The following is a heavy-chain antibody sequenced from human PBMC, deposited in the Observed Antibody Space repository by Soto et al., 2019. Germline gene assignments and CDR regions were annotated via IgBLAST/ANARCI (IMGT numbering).Heavy chain of an antibody. CDR3: GRVVEGATRHTDPDS. J-gene: IGHJ5*01. Sequence: SETLSLTCTVSGVSIHNSHSFWAWIRQPPGKGLQFITSVYHNGGAHYNSSLKSRVTISVDTANNQVSLRMRSLTAADTAFYYCGRVVEGATRHTDPDSWGQGILVTVSS. CDR2: VYHNGGA. CDR1: GVSIHNSHSF. D-gene: IGHD2-21*01. V-gene: IGHV4-39*01.